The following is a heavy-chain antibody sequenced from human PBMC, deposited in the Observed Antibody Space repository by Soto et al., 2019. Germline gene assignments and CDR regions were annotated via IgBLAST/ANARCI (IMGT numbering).Heavy chain of an antibody. Sequence: PSEILSITCAFSGDSVTSSNWWSWVRQPPVKGLEWIGEIYHSESTNYNPSLKSRVTMSIDKSKKQFSLKLTSVTAADTAVYFCARYDFGIFDYWGQGTMVTVSS. J-gene: IGHJ4*02. V-gene: IGHV4-4*02. CDR1: GDSVTSSNW. CDR2: IYHSEST. D-gene: IGHD4-17*01. CDR3: ARYDFGIFDY.